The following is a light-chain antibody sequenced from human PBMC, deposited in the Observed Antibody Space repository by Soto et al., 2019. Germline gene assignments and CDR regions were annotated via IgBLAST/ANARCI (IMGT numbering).Light chain of an antibody. CDR2: EVN. CDR3: ASYTTTSTLWV. J-gene: IGLJ3*02. V-gene: IGLV2-14*01. Sequence: QSALTQPASVSGSPGQSITISCTGTSSDVGGYNHVSRYQHHPGKAPKVIIFEVNNRPSGISNRFSGSKSGNTASLTISGLQAEDEADYYCASYTTTSTLWVFGGGTKLTVL. CDR1: SSDVGGYNH.